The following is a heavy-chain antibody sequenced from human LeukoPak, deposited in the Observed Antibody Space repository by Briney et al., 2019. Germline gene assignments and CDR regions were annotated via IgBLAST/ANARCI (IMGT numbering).Heavy chain of an antibody. CDR1: GFTFSSYG. V-gene: IGHV3-30*02. CDR3: AKDGGLRFLEWSFDY. CDR2: IRYDGSNK. Sequence: GGSLRLSCAASGFTFSSYGMHWVRQAPGKGLEWVAFIRYDGSNKYYADSVKGRFTISRDNSKNTLYLQMYSLRAEDTAVYYCAKDGGLRFLEWSFDYWGQGTLVTVSS. J-gene: IGHJ4*02. D-gene: IGHD3-3*01.